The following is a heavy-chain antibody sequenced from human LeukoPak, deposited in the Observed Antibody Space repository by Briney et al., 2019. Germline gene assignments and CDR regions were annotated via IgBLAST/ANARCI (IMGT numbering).Heavy chain of an antibody. CDR3: TRETVNYHGSGRFYPEGLDY. Sequence: GGSLRLSCVASGFNFSTYAIHWVRQAPGRGLEYISAINTNGDSTFYADSVRGRFAISRDNSKNTVFLQMGSLRPEDMAVYYCTRETVNYHGSGRFYPEGLDYWGQGTPVTVSS. CDR1: GFNFSTYA. J-gene: IGHJ4*02. CDR2: INTNGDST. V-gene: IGHV3-64*02. D-gene: IGHD3-10*01.